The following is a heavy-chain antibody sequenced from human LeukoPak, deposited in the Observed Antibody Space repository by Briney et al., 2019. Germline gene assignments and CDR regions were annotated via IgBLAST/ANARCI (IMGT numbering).Heavy chain of an antibody. CDR1: GFTFTNYD. CDR3: ARGYGGYDPAGMDV. D-gene: IGHD5-12*01. V-gene: IGHV1-8*01. J-gene: IGHJ6*02. CDR2: MNPRNGNT. Sequence: GASVKVSCKASGFTFTNYDINWVRQATGQGLEWIGWMNPRNGNTGYAQKFQGRVTMTRDTSISTAYMELRSLRSEDTAVYYCARGYGGYDPAGMDVWGQGTTVTVSS.